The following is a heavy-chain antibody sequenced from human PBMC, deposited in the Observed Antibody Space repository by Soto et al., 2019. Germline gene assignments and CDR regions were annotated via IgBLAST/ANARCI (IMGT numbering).Heavy chain of an antibody. V-gene: IGHV3-23*01. CDR1: GFSFTAYI. CDR2: ISFSGDKT. J-gene: IGHJ4*02. D-gene: IGHD5-12*01. CDR3: AKGGWLDD. Sequence: EVHLLESGGDLVQPGGSLRLSCAASGFSFTAYIMSWFRQAPGQGLEWVSAISFSGDKTYYADSVKGRFTISRDDAKNTLYLQLSSLRVDDTAIYYCAKGGWLDDCGQGTLVTVSS.